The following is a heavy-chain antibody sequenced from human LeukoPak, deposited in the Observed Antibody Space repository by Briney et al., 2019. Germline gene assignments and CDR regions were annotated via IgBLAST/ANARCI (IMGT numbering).Heavy chain of an antibody. V-gene: IGHV3-30-3*01. CDR2: ISYDGSNK. Sequence: PGGSLRLSCAASGFTFSSYAMHWVRQAPGKGLEWVAVISYDGSNKYYADSVKGRFTISRDNSKNALYLQMNSLRAEDTAVYYCAKEYSGSDYYFDYWGQGTLVTVSS. CDR3: AKEYSGSDYYFDY. D-gene: IGHD5-12*01. CDR1: GFTFSSYA. J-gene: IGHJ4*02.